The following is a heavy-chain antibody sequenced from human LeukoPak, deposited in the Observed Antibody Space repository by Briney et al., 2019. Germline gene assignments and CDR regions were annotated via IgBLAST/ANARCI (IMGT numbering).Heavy chain of an antibody. J-gene: IGHJ4*02. CDR3: ARQGVGVAFDY. V-gene: IGHV5-51*01. CDR2: INPSDSDT. CDR1: GYSFTSYW. Sequence: GESLKISCKGSGYSFTSYWIGWVRQMPGKGMEWMGIINPSDSDTRYSPSFQGQVIISVDKSIRSAYLQWISLKASDTAMYYCARQGVGVAFDYWGQGTLVTVSS. D-gene: IGHD3-3*01.